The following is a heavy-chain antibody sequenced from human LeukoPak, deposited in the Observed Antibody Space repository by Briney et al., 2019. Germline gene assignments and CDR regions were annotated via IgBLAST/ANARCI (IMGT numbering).Heavy chain of an antibody. CDR2: ISYDGSNK. CDR3: ARDRDTAMVHDAFDI. Sequence: GGSLRLSCAASGFTFSSYAMRWVRQAPGKGLEWVAVISYDGSNKYYADSVKGRFTISRDNSKNTLYLQMNSLRAEDTAVYYCARDRDTAMVHDAFDIWGQGTMVTVSS. V-gene: IGHV3-30-3*01. CDR1: GFTFSSYA. D-gene: IGHD5-18*01. J-gene: IGHJ3*02.